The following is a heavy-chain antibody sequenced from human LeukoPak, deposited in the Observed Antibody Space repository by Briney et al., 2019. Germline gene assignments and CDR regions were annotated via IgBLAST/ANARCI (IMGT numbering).Heavy chain of an antibody. CDR3: ARRIKYCSSTSCYGDAFDI. CDR2: IDPSDSYT. V-gene: IGHV5-10-1*01. CDR1: GYIFTSYW. J-gene: IGHJ3*02. Sequence: SGESLKISCKGSGYIFTSYWISWGRQLPGKGVEWMGRIDPSDSYTNYSPSFQGHVTISADKSISTAYLQWSSLKASDTAMYYCARRIKYCSSTSCYGDAFDIWGQGTMVTVSS. D-gene: IGHD2-2*01.